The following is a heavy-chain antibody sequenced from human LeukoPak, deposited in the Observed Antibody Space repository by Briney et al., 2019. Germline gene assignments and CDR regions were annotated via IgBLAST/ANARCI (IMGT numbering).Heavy chain of an antibody. D-gene: IGHD1-20*01. Sequence: GGSLRLSCAAPGFTFSSYGMHWVRQAPGKGLEWVAVISYDGSNKYYADSVKGRFTISRDNSKNTLYLQMNSLRAEDTAVYYCARDLIAYNWNGLDYWGQGTLVTVSS. CDR2: ISYDGSNK. CDR1: GFTFSSYG. J-gene: IGHJ4*02. CDR3: ARDLIAYNWNGLDY. V-gene: IGHV3-30*03.